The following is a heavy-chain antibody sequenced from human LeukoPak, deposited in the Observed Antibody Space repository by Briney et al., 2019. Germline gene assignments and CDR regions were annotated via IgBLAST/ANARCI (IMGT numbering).Heavy chain of an antibody. J-gene: IGHJ5*02. D-gene: IGHD6-13*01. V-gene: IGHV1-8*01. CDR2: MNPNSGNT. Sequence: ASVKVSCKASGYTFTSYDINWVRQATGQGLEWMGWMNPNSGNTGYAQKFQGRVTMTRNTSISTAYMELSSLRSEDTAVYYCARGYTSSWYISKNWFDPWGQGTLVTVSS. CDR1: GYTFTSYD. CDR3: ARGYTSSWYISKNWFDP.